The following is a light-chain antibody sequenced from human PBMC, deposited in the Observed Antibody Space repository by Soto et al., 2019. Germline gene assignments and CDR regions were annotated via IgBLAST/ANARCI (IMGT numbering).Light chain of an antibody. V-gene: IGLV2-14*01. CDR2: EVS. Sequence: QSVLTQPASVSGSPGQSITISCTGTSSDIGGYNYVSWYQQHPGKAPKLMIYEVSNRPSGVSNRFSGSKSGNAASLTISGLQAEDEADYYCSAFTRSPTLAFGGGTKVTVL. CDR1: SSDIGGYNY. CDR3: SAFTRSPTLA. J-gene: IGLJ3*02.